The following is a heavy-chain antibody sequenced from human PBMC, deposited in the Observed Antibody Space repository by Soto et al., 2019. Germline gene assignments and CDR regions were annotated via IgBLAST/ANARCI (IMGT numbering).Heavy chain of an antibody. CDR1: GFTYSAYA. Sequence: GSLRLSCAASGFTYSAYAMSWVRQAPGKGLEWVSGIRGSGGITQYADSVKGRFTISRDNSKNTLYLQMNSLRAEDTAVYFCAKDLWELSSYFDYWGQGSLVTVSS. D-gene: IGHD1-26*01. CDR2: IRGSGGIT. CDR3: AKDLWELSSYFDY. V-gene: IGHV3-23*01. J-gene: IGHJ4*02.